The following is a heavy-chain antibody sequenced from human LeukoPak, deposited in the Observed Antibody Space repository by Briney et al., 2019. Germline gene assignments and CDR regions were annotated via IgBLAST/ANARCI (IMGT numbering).Heavy chain of an antibody. CDR1: GYTFTGYY. D-gene: IGHD2-2*01. CDR2: INPNSGGT. Sequence: GASVNVSCKASGYTFTGYYMHWVRQAPGQGLEWMGWINPNSGGTNYAQKFQGRVTMTRDTSISTAYMELNRLRSDDTAVYYCARDREDIAVVPAAMGYWGQGTLVTVSS. J-gene: IGHJ4*02. CDR3: ARDREDIAVVPAAMGY. V-gene: IGHV1-2*02.